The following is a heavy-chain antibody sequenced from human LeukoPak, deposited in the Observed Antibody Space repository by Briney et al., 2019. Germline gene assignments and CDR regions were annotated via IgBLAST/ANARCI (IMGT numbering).Heavy chain of an antibody. CDR3: ATSGSGSWLFRY. V-gene: IGHV1-69*13. CDR2: VIPIFGTA. J-gene: IGHJ4*02. Sequence: GASVKVSCKASGGTFSSSAISWVRQAPGQGLEWMGGVIPIFGTANYAQKFQGRVTITADESTSTAFMELSSLRSEDTAVYYCATSGSGSWLFRYWGQGTLVTVSS. CDR1: GGTFSSSA. D-gene: IGHD3-10*01.